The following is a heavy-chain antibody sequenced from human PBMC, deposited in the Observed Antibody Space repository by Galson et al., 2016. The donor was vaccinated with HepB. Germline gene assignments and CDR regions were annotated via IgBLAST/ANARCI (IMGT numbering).Heavy chain of an antibody. CDR1: GFTFSSYW. D-gene: IGHD2-15*01. V-gene: IGHV3-7*03. Sequence: SLRLSCAASGFTFSSYWMSWVRQAPGKGLEWVANIKQDGGEKDYVDSVKGRFTIARDNAKNSVYLQMSSLRAEYSAVYYCARGGGYCSGAACYALVGYYRGLDVWGQGTTVIVSS. CDR3: ARGGGYCSGAACYALVGYYRGLDV. CDR2: IKQDGGEK. J-gene: IGHJ6*02.